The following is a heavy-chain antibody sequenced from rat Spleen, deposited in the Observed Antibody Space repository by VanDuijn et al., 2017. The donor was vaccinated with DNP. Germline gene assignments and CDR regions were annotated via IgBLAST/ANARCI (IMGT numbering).Heavy chain of an antibody. Sequence: EVQLVESGGGLVQPGRSLKLSCAASGFTFSDYNMAWVRQAPKKGLEWVATIIYDGRRTYYRDSVKGRFTISRDNAENTVYLQMNSLRSEDTATYYCAKSHSYYYSGDFDYWGQGVMVTVSS. CDR1: GFTFSDYN. D-gene: IGHD1-1*01. CDR2: IIYDGRRT. J-gene: IGHJ2*01. V-gene: IGHV5S10*01. CDR3: AKSHSYYYSGDFDY.